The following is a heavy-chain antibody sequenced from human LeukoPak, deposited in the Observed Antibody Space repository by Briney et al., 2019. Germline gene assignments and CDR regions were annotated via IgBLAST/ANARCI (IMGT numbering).Heavy chain of an antibody. J-gene: IGHJ4*02. CDR3: ARPGDISSWYDY. V-gene: IGHV4-34*01. CDR2: INHSGST. Sequence: KPSETLSLTCAVYGGSFSGYYWSWIRQPPGKGLEWIGEINHSGSTNYNPSLKSRVTISVDTSKNQFSLKLSSVTAADTAVYYCARPGDISSWYDYWGQGTVVTVSS. D-gene: IGHD6-13*01. CDR1: GGSFSGYY.